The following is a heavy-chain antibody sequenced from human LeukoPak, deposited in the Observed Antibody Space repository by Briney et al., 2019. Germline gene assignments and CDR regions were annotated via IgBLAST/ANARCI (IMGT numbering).Heavy chain of an antibody. J-gene: IGHJ4*02. D-gene: IGHD5-12*01. V-gene: IGHV4-39*07. CDR3: ARDVMTTIIY. CDR2: ICYSGST. CDR1: GGSISSSSYY. Sequence: PSETLSLTCTVSGGSISSSSYYWGWIRQPPGKGLEWIGSICYSGSTYYNPSLKSRVTISVDTSKNQFSLKLSSVTAADTAVYYCARDVMTTIIYWGQGTLVTVSS.